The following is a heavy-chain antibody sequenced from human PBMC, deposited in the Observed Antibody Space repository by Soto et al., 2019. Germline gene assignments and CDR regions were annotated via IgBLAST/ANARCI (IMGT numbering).Heavy chain of an antibody. J-gene: IGHJ4*02. CDR1: GFTFSSCA. CDR3: GNDRSDTGSFDY. Sequence: QVQLVESGGGVVQPGRSLRLSCVASGFTFSSCAMHWVRQVPGKGLEWLAVVTPDGSLYPYGDSVKGRFSISRDNSRKTLYLQMNSLSSEGRAVYYCGNDRSDTGSFDYWGQGTLVTVSS. V-gene: IGHV3-30*18. CDR2: VTPDGSLY.